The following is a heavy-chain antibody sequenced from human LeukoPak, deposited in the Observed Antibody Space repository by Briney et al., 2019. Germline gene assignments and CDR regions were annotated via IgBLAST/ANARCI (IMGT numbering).Heavy chain of an antibody. CDR2: ISSSSSYI. V-gene: IGHV3-21*01. J-gene: IGHJ4*02. Sequence: GGSLRLSCAASGFTFSSYSMNWVRQAPGKGLEWVSSISSSSSYIYYADSVKGRFTISRDNAKNSLYLRMNSLRAEDTAVYYCARPQDIVVVVAATSIDYWGQGTLVTVSS. CDR3: ARPQDIVVVVAATSIDY. D-gene: IGHD2-15*01. CDR1: GFTFSSYS.